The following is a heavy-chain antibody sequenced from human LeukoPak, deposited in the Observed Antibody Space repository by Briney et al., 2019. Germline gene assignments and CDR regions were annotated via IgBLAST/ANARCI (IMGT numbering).Heavy chain of an antibody. CDR1: GYTFTAYY. J-gene: IGHJ4*02. Sequence: ASVKVSCTASGYTFTAYYMYWVRQAPGQGLEWMGWINPNTGGTNSAQKFQGRVTMTRDTSISIAYMELKRLRSDDTAVYFCAREGFCTGTKCPAEYWGQGTLVTVSS. V-gene: IGHV1-2*02. D-gene: IGHD2-8*02. CDR2: INPNTGGT. CDR3: AREGFCTGTKCPAEY.